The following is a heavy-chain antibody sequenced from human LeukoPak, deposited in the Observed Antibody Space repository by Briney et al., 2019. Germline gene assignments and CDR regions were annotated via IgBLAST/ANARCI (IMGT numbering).Heavy chain of an antibody. Sequence: GASVKVSCKASGGTFSSYAISWVRQAPGQGLEWMGGIIPIFGTANYAQKFQGRVTITTDESTSTAYMELSSLRSEDTAVYYCAGGIGYCSSTSCYEYFQHWGQGTLVTVSS. D-gene: IGHD2-2*01. CDR2: IIPIFGTA. CDR3: AGGIGYCSSTSCYEYFQH. J-gene: IGHJ1*01. V-gene: IGHV1-69*05. CDR1: GGTFSSYA.